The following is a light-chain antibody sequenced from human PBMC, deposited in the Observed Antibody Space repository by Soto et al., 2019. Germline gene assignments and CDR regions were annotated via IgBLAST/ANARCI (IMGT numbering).Light chain of an antibody. Sequence: EIVLTQSPGTLSLSPGERATLSCRASQSVSSNYLAWYQQKPGQAPRLLIFAASTRATGVPARFSGSGSGTEFTFTISSLQSEDSAVYYCHQYNNWPQTFGQGTKVDIK. V-gene: IGKV3-15*01. CDR3: HQYNNWPQT. CDR2: AAS. CDR1: QSVSSN. J-gene: IGKJ1*01.